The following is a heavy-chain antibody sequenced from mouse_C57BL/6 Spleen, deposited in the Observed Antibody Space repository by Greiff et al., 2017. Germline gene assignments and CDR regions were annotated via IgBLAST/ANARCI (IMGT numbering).Heavy chain of an antibody. J-gene: IGHJ2*01. CDR2: IDPSDSYT. CDR3: ASRVTGY. CDR1: GYTFTSYW. V-gene: IGHV1-69*01. Sequence: VQLQQPGAELVMPGASVKLSCKASGYTFTSYWMHWVKQRPGQGLEWIGEIDPSDSYTNYNHKFKGKSTLTVDKPSSTAYMQLSSLTAEDSAVYYCASRVTGYWGKGTTLTVSS. D-gene: IGHD3-3*01.